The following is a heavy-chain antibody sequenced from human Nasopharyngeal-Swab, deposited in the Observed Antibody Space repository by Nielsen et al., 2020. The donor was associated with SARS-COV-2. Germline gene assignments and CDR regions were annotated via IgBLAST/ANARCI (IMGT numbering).Heavy chain of an antibody. V-gene: IGHV3-48*04. Sequence: LSLTCAASGFTFSSYSMNWVRQAPGKGLEGVSYISSSGSAIYYADSVKGRFTISRDNAKNSLYLQMNSLRAEDTAVYYCARDLSGVRGFYYYYGMDVWGQGTTVTVSS. J-gene: IGHJ6*02. D-gene: IGHD3-10*01. CDR3: ARDLSGVRGFYYYYGMDV. CDR1: GFTFSSYS. CDR2: ISSSGSAI.